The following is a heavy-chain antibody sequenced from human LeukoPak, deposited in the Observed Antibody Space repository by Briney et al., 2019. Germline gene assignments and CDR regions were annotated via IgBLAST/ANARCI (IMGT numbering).Heavy chain of an antibody. J-gene: IGHJ4*02. CDR2: IYYTGTT. V-gene: IGHV4-59*08. CDR1: GVSINSYH. CDR3: VRLWYRDNVGFAY. Sequence: SETLSLTGTGSGVSINSYHWTWIRQPPGKGLEWIGNIYYTGTTSYNSSLKSRVTISIDTSKNQFSLYWDSVSAADTAVYYWVRLWYRDNVGFAYSGQGTLIAFSP. D-gene: IGHD6-13*01.